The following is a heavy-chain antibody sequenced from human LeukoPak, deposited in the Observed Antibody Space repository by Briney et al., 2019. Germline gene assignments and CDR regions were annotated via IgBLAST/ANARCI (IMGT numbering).Heavy chain of an antibody. Sequence: GGSLRLPCAASGFTFSSYAMSWVRQAPGKGLEWVSAISGSGGSTYYADSVKGRFTISRDNSKNTLYLQMNSLRAEETAVYYCAKDGSSIVGATTGFEYWGQGTLVTVSS. CDR3: AKDGSSIVGATTGFEY. D-gene: IGHD1-26*01. CDR2: ISGSGGST. V-gene: IGHV3-23*01. J-gene: IGHJ4*02. CDR1: GFTFSSYA.